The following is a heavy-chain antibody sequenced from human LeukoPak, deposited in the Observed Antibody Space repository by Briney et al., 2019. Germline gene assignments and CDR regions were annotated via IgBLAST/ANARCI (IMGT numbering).Heavy chain of an antibody. V-gene: IGHV3-23*01. CDR2: IDGRGGDT. D-gene: IGHD1-1*01. Sequence: TGGSLRLSSAASGSTFTTYTMTWVRQAPGKGLECVSTIDGRGGDTYYADSVKGRFTISRDNSRNTVYLQMNRLRAEDTAVYYCAKDRAGTPWADWGQGTLVTVSS. J-gene: IGHJ4*02. CDR3: AKDRAGTPWAD. CDR1: GSTFTTYT.